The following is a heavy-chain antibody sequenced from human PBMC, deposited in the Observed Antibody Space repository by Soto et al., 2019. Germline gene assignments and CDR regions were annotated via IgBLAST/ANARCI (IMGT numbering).Heavy chain of an antibody. V-gene: IGHV3-23*01. Sequence: GGSLRLSCAASGFTFSSYAMSWVRQAPGKGLEWVSAISGSGGSTYYADSVKGRFTISRDNSKNTLYLQMNSLRAEDAAVYYCARTYYYDSSGYYYWPYWGQGTLVTVS. CDR1: GFTFSSYA. CDR3: ARTYYYDSSGYYYWPY. CDR2: ISGSGGST. J-gene: IGHJ4*02. D-gene: IGHD3-22*01.